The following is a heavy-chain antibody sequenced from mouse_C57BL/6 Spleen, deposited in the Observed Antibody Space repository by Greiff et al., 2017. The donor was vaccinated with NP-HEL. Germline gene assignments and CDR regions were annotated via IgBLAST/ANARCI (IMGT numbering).Heavy chain of an antibody. CDR3: ARAYYSNYWYFDV. CDR1: GYTFTSYW. Sequence: VQLKQPGAELVKPGASVKMSCKASGYTFTSYWITWVKQRPGQGLEWIGDIYPGSGSTNYNEKFKSKATLTVDTSSSTAYMQLSSLTSEDSAVYYCARAYYSNYWYFDVWGTGTTVTVSS. CDR2: IYPGSGST. V-gene: IGHV1-55*01. D-gene: IGHD2-5*01. J-gene: IGHJ1*03.